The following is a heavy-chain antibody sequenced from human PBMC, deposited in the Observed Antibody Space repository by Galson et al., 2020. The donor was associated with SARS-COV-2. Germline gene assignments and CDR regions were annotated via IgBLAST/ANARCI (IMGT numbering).Heavy chain of an antibody. CDR1: GYTLTYRF. J-gene: IGHJ3*02. V-gene: IGHV1-45*02. CDR3: ASPVGKSGVTYEHDAFDI. D-gene: IGHD1-26*01. CDR2: IRPFNSYS. Sequence: ASVKVSCKASGYTLTYRFVHWVRQAPGQGLEWMGWIRPFNSYSNYAQRFQGRVTFTTDRSRSTAYMELTNLRSEDSGVYYCASPVGKSGVTYEHDAFDIWGQGTMVTISS.